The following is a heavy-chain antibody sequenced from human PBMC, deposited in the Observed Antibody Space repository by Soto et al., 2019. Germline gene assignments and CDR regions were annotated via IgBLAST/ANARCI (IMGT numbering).Heavy chain of an antibody. CDR3: AREKPFTMVRGDPNRTYYFDY. CDR2: INHSGST. J-gene: IGHJ4*02. Sequence: SETLSLTCAVYGGSFSGYYWSWIRQPPGKGLEWIGEINHSGSTNYNPSLKSRVTISVDTSKNQFSLKLSSVTAADTAVYYCAREKPFTMVRGDPNRTYYFDYWGQGTLVTVSS. CDR1: GGSFSGYY. D-gene: IGHD3-10*01. V-gene: IGHV4-34*01.